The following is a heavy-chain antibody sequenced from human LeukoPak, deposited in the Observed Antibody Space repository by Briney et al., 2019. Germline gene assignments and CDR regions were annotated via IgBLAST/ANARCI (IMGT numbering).Heavy chain of an antibody. V-gene: IGHV1-2*02. Sequence: ASVKVSCKASGYTFTSYDINWVRQATGQGLEWMGWINPNSGGTNYAQKFQGRVTMTRDTSISTAYMELSRLRSDDTAVYYCARDKYQLTHWFDPWGQGTLVTVSS. CDR1: GYTFTSYD. CDR2: INPNSGGT. J-gene: IGHJ5*02. D-gene: IGHD2-2*01. CDR3: ARDKYQLTHWFDP.